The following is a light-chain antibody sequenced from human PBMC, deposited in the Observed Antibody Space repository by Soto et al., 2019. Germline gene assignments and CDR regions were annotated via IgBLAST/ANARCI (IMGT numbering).Light chain of an antibody. Sequence: QSVLTQPPSVSGAPGQRVTISCTGSSSNIGAGYDVHWYQQLPGTAPKLLIYGNSNRPSGVLDRFSGSKSGTSASLAITGLQAEDEADYYCQSYDSSLSEVFGTGTKLTVL. CDR3: QSYDSSLSEV. V-gene: IGLV1-40*01. CDR1: SSNIGAGYD. J-gene: IGLJ1*01. CDR2: GNS.